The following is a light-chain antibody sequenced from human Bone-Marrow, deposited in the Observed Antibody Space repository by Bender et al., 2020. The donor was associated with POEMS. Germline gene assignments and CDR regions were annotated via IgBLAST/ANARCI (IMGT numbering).Light chain of an antibody. CDR3: AAWDGSLNAVV. CDR2: KNN. V-gene: IGLV1-44*01. CDR1: SSNIATNF. Sequence: QSVLTQSPSASGTPGQRVTISCAGSSSNIATNFVKWYQQLPGTAPKLLIYKNNERHSGVPDRFSGSKSGTSASLAISGLQSEDEANYYCAAWDGSLNAVVFGGGTKLTVL. J-gene: IGLJ2*01.